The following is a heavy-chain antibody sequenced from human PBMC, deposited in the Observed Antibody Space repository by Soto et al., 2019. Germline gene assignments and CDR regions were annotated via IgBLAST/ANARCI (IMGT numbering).Heavy chain of an antibody. V-gene: IGHV3-48*02. CDR1: GFPFSDYH. D-gene: IGHD6-19*01. Sequence: GGSLRLSCAASGFPFSDYHMSWVRQAPGKGLEWVSYISSSGSSMYYADSVKGRFTISRDNAKNSLYLQMNSLRDEDTAVYYCATCKVAVTGSLDYWGQGTLVTVSS. CDR2: ISSSGSSM. J-gene: IGHJ4*02. CDR3: ATCKVAVTGSLDY.